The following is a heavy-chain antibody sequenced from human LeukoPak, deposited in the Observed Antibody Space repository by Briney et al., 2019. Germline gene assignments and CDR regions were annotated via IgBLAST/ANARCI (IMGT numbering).Heavy chain of an antibody. CDR2: IYHSGST. D-gene: IGHD3-10*01. CDR3: ARVDYYGSGFFDY. J-gene: IGHJ4*02. Sequence: SETLSLTCAVSGDSTTSGYYWAWIRPPPGKGREWIGSIYHSGSTYYNPSLKSRVTISVDTPKNQFSLKLRSVTAADTAVYYCARVDYYGSGFFDYWGQGTLVTVSS. CDR1: GDSTTSGYY. V-gene: IGHV4-38-2*01.